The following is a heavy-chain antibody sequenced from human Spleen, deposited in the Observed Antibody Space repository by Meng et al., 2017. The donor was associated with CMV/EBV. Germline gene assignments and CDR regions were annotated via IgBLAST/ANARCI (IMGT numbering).Heavy chain of an antibody. V-gene: IGHV1-18*01. J-gene: IGHJ3*02. Sequence: ASVKVSCKASGYTFTSYGISWVRQAPGQGLEWMGWISAYNGNTNYAQKLQGRVTMTTDTSTSTAYMELRSLRSDDTAVYYCARERLYQPLWGDALDMWGLGTMVTVSS. CDR3: ARERLYQPLWGDALDM. CDR2: ISAYNGNT. CDR1: GYTFTSYG. D-gene: IGHD2-2*01.